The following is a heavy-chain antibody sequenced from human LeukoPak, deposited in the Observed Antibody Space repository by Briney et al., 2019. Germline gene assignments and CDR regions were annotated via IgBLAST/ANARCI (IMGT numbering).Heavy chain of an antibody. CDR3: ARDRSQQLVYFGY. Sequence: GGSLRLSCAASGFTFSSYAMSWVRQAPGKGLEWVSAISGSGGSTYYADSVKGRFTISRDNSKNTLYLQMNSLRAEDTAVYYCARDRSQQLVYFGYWGQGTPVTVSS. CDR1: GFTFSSYA. J-gene: IGHJ4*02. D-gene: IGHD6-13*01. V-gene: IGHV3-23*01. CDR2: ISGSGGST.